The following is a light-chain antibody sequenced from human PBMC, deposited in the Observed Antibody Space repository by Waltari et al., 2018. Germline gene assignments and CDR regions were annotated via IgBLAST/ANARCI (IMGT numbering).Light chain of an antibody. CDR1: QSVSSN. CDR3: QQYNNWPPLYT. V-gene: IGKV3-15*01. CDR2: GAS. J-gene: IGKJ2*01. Sequence: EIVMTQPPATLSVSPGERATLSCRASQSVSSNLAWYPQKPGKAPRLLIYGASTRATVIPARFSGSGSGTEFTLTISSLQSEDFAVYYCQQYNNWPPLYTFGQGTKLEIK.